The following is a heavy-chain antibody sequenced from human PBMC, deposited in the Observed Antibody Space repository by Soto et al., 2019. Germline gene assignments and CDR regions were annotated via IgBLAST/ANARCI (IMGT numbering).Heavy chain of an antibody. Sequence: EVQLVESGGGLVKPGGSLRLSCAASGFTFNTYTMNWVRLAPGKGLEWVSSISSSGRYIYYADSLKGRFTISRDNAKNSLYLQMTSLRAEDTAVYYCATDNGGFDPWGQGTLVTVSS. J-gene: IGHJ5*02. CDR1: GFTFNTYT. CDR3: ATDNGGFDP. CDR2: ISSSGRYI. V-gene: IGHV3-21*02. D-gene: IGHD7-27*01.